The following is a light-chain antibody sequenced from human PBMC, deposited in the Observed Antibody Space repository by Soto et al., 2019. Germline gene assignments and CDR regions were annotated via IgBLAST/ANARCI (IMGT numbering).Light chain of an antibody. CDR1: QSVSSSY. J-gene: IGKJ4*01. CDR2: DAS. CDR3: QQYGSSLLT. Sequence: EILLTQSPGTLSLSPGERATLSCRASQSVSSSYLAWYQQKTGQAPRLLIYDASSRATGIPDRFSGSGSGTDFTLTISRLEPEDFAVYYCQQYGSSLLTFGGGTKVEIK. V-gene: IGKV3-20*01.